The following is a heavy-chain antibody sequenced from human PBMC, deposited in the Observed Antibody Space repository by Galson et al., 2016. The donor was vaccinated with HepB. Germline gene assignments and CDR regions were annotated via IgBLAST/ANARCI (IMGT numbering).Heavy chain of an antibody. CDR2: ISSKAYGGTT. V-gene: IGHV3-49*03. D-gene: IGHD6-13*01. CDR1: GFTFSDHA. Sequence: SLRLSCAASGFTFSDHAMSWFRQAPGKGLEWVGFISSKAYGGTTEFAASVKDRFTISRDDSKSIAYLQMNSLKIEDTAVYYCTDGGGIVAAARGLNHWGQGTLVTVSS. CDR3: TDGGGIVAAARGLNH. J-gene: IGHJ5*02.